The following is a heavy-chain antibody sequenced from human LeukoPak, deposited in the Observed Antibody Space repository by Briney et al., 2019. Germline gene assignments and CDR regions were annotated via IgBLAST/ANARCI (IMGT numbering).Heavy chain of an antibody. Sequence: GGSLRLSCAASGFTFSSYAMSWVRQAPGKGLEWVSAISGSGGSTYYADSVKGRFTISGDNSKNTLYLQMNSLRAEDTAVYYCAKNEQQLTYYFDYWGQGTLVTVSS. V-gene: IGHV3-23*01. CDR3: AKNEQQLTYYFDY. D-gene: IGHD6-13*01. CDR1: GFTFSSYA. J-gene: IGHJ4*02. CDR2: ISGSGGST.